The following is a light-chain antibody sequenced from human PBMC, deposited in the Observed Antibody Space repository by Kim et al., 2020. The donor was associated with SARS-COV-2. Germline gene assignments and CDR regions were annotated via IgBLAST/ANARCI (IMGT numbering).Light chain of an antibody. CDR2: GTS. J-gene: IGKJ4*01. CDR1: QSFSSN. Sequence: SVGERATLSYRASQSFSSNVAWYQQKPGQPPRLLMYGTSIRATGIPARFSGSWSGTQYTLTISSVQSEDFAIYDCQQYNDWPSLTFGGGTKVDIK. CDR3: QQYNDWPSLT. V-gene: IGKV3-15*01.